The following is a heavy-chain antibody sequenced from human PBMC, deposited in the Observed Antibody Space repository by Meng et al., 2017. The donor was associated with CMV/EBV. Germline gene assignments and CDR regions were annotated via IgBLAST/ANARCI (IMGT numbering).Heavy chain of an antibody. J-gene: IGHJ6*02. CDR1: GGTFSTFG. V-gene: IGHV1-69*05. CDR2: IIPIFGTA. Sequence: SVKVSCKASGGTFSTFGISWVRQAPGQGLEWMGGIIPIFGTANYAQKFQGRVTITTDESTSTAYMELSSLRSEDTAVYYCARAQIRGVTTFHYYYYGMDVWGQGTTVTVSS. D-gene: IGHD3-10*01. CDR3: ARAQIRGVTTFHYYYYGMDV.